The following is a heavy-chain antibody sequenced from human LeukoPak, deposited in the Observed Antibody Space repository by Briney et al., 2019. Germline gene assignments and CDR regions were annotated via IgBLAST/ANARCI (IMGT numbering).Heavy chain of an antibody. CDR1: GFTFSSYA. CDR3: ARVISGTGRLDH. D-gene: IGHD1-14*01. CDR2: IWYDGSNE. V-gene: IGHV3-33*08. Sequence: GGSLRLSCSASGFTFSSYAMHWVRQAPGKGLEWVSIIWYDGSNEYYADSVKGRFIITRDNSKNTLYLQMNSLRAEDTAVYFCARVISGTGRLDHWGQGTLVTVSS. J-gene: IGHJ4*02.